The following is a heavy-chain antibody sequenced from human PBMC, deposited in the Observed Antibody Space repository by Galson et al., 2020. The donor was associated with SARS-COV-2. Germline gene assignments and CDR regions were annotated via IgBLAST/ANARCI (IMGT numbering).Heavy chain of an antibody. V-gene: IGHV1-8*01. D-gene: IGHD5-18*01. CDR1: GYTFPNYD. CDR2: MNPKSGNT. J-gene: IGHJ5*02. Sequence: ASVKVSCKASGYTFPNYDINWVRQATGQGLEWMGWMNPKSGNTGLIQKFRGRVTMTRDTSTSTAYMELTSLRFDDTAVYYCARVWERGFSYGNWFDPWGQGTLVTVSS. CDR3: ARVWERGFSYGNWFDP.